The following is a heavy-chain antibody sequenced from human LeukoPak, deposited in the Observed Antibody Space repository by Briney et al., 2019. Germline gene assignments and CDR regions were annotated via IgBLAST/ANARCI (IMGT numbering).Heavy chain of an antibody. CDR2: SGNKDSRYTT. D-gene: IGHD1-26*01. V-gene: IGHV3-72*01. J-gene: IGHJ3*02. CDR1: GFTFSNYW. Sequence: GGSLRLSCAASGFTFSNYWMHWVRQAPGKGLEWVGRSGNKDSRYTTEYAASVKGRFTISRDESKNSLYLQMNSLKTEDTAVYHCTRGYSGKSVYAFDIWGQGTMVTVSS. CDR3: TRGYSGKSVYAFDI.